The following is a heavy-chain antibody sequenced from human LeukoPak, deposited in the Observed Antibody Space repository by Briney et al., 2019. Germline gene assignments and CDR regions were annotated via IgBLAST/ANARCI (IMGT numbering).Heavy chain of an antibody. V-gene: IGHV3-66*02. CDR2: IYSGGST. Sequence: GGSLRLSCAASGFTVSSNYMSWVRQAPGKGLEWVSVIYSGGSTYYADSVKGRFTISRDNSKNTLYLQMNSLRAEDTAVYYCARHHYYYGSSGYYYFDYWGQGTLVTVSS. CDR3: ARHHYYYGSSGYYYFDY. CDR1: GFTVSSNY. J-gene: IGHJ4*02. D-gene: IGHD3-22*01.